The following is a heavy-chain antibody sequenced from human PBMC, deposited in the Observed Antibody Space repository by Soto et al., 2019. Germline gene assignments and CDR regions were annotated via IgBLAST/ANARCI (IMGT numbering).Heavy chain of an antibody. V-gene: IGHV3-20*01. CDR1: GFTFDDYG. J-gene: IGHJ4*02. CDR2: INWNGGST. Sequence: EVQLVESGGGVVPPGGSLRLSCAASGFTFDDYGMSWVRQAPGKGLEWVSGINWNGGSTGYADSVKGRFTISRDNAKNSLYLQMNSLRAEDTALYHCARDRSITGTTPDYFDYWGQGTLVTVSS. CDR3: ARDRSITGTTPDYFDY. D-gene: IGHD1-7*01.